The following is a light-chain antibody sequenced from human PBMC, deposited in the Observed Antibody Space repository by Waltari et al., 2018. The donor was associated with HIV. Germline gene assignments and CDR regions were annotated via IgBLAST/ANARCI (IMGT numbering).Light chain of an antibody. CDR1: QSVGTF. CDR3: QERSNWPPST. Sequence: EIVLTQSPATMSLSPGEGATLSCRASQSVGTFLGWYQQKPGQAPTLLVYDASNTAAGIPARFRGSGSGTDFTLAISSLEPEDAAVYYCQERSNWPPSTFGQGTRLEIK. J-gene: IGKJ5*01. V-gene: IGKV3-11*01. CDR2: DAS.